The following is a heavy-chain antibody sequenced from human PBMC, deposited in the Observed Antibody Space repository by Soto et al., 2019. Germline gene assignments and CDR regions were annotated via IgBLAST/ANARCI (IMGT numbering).Heavy chain of an antibody. CDR1: RGSISSGGYY. CDR3: ARDSHDDFWSGPADGQWWFDP. D-gene: IGHD3-3*01. CDR2: IYYSGST. Sequence: QVQLQESGPGLVKPSQTLSLTCTVSRGSISSGGYYLSWIRQPPGKGLEWMGYIYYSGSTYYTPSQQSRVTIPVNTTKNQFSRKLSSVTAADTAVYYCARDSHDDFWSGPADGQWWFDPWGQGTLVIVSS. V-gene: IGHV4-31*03. J-gene: IGHJ5*02.